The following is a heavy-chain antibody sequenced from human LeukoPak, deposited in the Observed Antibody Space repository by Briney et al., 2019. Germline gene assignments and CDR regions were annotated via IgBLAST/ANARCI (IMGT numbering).Heavy chain of an antibody. CDR3: ARAHSGSSGDAFDI. Sequence: SETLSLTCTVSGGSISSYYWSWIRQPPGKGLEWIGYIYYSGSTNYNPSLKSRVTISVDTSKNQFSLKLSSVTAADTAVYYCARAHSGSSGDAFDIWGQGTMVTVSS. V-gene: IGHV4-59*01. D-gene: IGHD1-26*01. CDR2: IYYSGST. CDR1: GGSISSYY. J-gene: IGHJ3*02.